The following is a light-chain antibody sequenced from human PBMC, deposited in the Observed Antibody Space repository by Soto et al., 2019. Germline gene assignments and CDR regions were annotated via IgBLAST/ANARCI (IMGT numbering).Light chain of an antibody. CDR2: AAF. CDR1: QSITTY. J-gene: IGKJ2*01. CDR3: QQSYSTPYT. V-gene: IGKV1-39*01. Sequence: DIQMTQSPSSLSASIGDRVTITCRASQSITTYLNWYQQKPGKAPNLLIHAAFSLQSGVPSRFSGSGSGTDFTLTISSLQPEDFATYYCQQSYSTPYTFGQGTKVDI.